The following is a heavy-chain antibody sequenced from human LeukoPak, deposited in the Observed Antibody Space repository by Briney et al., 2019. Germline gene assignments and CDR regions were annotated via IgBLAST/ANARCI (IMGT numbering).Heavy chain of an antibody. CDR2: ISYDGSNK. D-gene: IGHD4-17*01. Sequence: QPGRSLRLSCAASGFTFSSYGMHWVRQAPGKGLEWVAVISYDGSNKYYADSVKGRFTISRDNSKNSLYLQMNSLRAEDTAVYYCARGHDYGDYHPIDYWGQGTMVTVSS. V-gene: IGHV3-30*03. J-gene: IGHJ4*02. CDR1: GFTFSSYG. CDR3: ARGHDYGDYHPIDY.